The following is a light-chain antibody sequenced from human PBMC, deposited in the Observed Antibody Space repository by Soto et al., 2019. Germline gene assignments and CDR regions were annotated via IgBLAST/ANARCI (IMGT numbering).Light chain of an antibody. CDR1: SSDVGAYNY. CDR3: SSYAGSNNYV. V-gene: IGLV2-14*01. CDR2: EVR. Sequence: QSVLTQPASVSGSPGQSITISCTGTSSDVGAYNYVSWYQQHPGKAPKLMIYEVRNRPSGVSDRFSGSRSGNTASLTISGLQAEDESDYYCSSYAGSNNYVFGTGTKLTVL. J-gene: IGLJ1*01.